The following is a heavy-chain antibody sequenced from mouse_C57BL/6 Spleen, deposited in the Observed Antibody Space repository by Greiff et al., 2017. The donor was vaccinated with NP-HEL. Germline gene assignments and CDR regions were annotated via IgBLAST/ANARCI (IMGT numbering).Heavy chain of an antibody. CDR2: IYPGSGNT. CDR3: ARCDGYYVRNWYFDV. J-gene: IGHJ1*03. Sequence: QVQLQQSGAELVRPGASVKLSCKASGYTFTDYYINWVKQRPGQGLEWIARIYPGSGNTYYNEKFKGKATLTAEKSSSTAYMQLSSLTSEDSAVYFCARCDGYYVRNWYFDVWGTGTTVTVSS. V-gene: IGHV1-76*01. CDR1: GYTFTDYY. D-gene: IGHD2-3*01.